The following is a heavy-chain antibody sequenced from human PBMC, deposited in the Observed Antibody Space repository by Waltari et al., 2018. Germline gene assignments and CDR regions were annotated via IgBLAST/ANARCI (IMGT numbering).Heavy chain of an antibody. D-gene: IGHD5-18*01. Sequence: QVQLQQWGAGLLKPSETLSLTCAVYGGSFSGYYWRWIRQPPGKGLEWIGEINHSGSTNYNPSLKSRVTISVDTSKNQFSLKLSSVTAADTAVYYCARGRGYSYGKGPLFDYWGQGTLVTVSS. V-gene: IGHV4-34*01. CDR3: ARGRGYSYGKGPLFDY. CDR1: GGSFSGYY. J-gene: IGHJ4*02. CDR2: INHSGST.